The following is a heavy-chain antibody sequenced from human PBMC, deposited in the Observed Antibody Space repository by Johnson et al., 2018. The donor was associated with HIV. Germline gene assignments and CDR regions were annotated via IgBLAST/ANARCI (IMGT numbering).Heavy chain of an antibody. CDR2: IKQDGSEK. Sequence: VQLVESGGGLVKPGGSLRLSCAASRFTFSSYWMSWVRQAPGKGLEWVANIKQDGSEKYYVDSVKGRFTISRDNAKNSLYLQMNSLRAEDTAVYYCAREGIGGGAFDIWGQGTMVTVSS. CDR1: RFTFSSYW. CDR3: AREGIGGGAFDI. V-gene: IGHV3-7*04. J-gene: IGHJ3*02.